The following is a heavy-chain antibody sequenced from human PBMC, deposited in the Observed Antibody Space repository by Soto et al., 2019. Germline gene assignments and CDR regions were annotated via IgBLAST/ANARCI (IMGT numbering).Heavy chain of an antibody. D-gene: IGHD3-3*01. CDR2: IYYSGST. J-gene: IGHJ4*02. CDR3: ARHDFTTWAIFGVAPPEDY. Sequence: SETLSLTCTVSGGSISSSSYYWGWIRQPPGKGLEWIGSIYYSGSTYYNPSLKSRVTISVDTSKNQFSLKLSSVTAADTAVYYCARHDFTTWAIFGVAPPEDYWGQGTLVTVAS. CDR1: GGSISSSSYY. V-gene: IGHV4-39*01.